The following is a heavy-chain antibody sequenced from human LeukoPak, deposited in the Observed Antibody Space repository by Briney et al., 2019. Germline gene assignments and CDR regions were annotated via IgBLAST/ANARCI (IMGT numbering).Heavy chain of an antibody. V-gene: IGHV4-61*08. J-gene: IGHJ6*02. Sequence: PSETLSLTCTVSGGSISSGDYYWSRIRQPPGKGLEWIGYIYYSGSTYYNPSLKSRLTISTDTSKNQFSLRLNSVTAADTALYYCARAKWERLGDYYYYGMDVWGHGTTVTVSS. CDR3: ARAKWERLGDYYYYGMDV. CDR1: GGSISSGDYY. CDR2: IYYSGST. D-gene: IGHD1-26*01.